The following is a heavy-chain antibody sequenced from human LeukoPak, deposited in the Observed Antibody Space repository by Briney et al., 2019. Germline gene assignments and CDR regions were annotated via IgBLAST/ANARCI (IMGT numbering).Heavy chain of an antibody. J-gene: IGHJ4*02. CDR1: GYTFTSYD. D-gene: IGHD6-13*01. Sequence: ASVKVSCKASGYTFTSYDTNWVRQATGQGLEWMGWMNSNSGNTGYAQKFQGRVTMTSNTSISTAYMELSRLRSDDTAVYYCARGSLLKRRAGSSWYHYFDYWGQGTLVTVSS. CDR2: MNSNSGNT. CDR3: ARGSLLKRRAGSSWYHYFDY. V-gene: IGHV1-8*01.